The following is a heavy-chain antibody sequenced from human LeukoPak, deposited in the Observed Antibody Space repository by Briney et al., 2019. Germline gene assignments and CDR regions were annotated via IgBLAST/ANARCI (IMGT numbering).Heavy chain of an antibody. CDR2: IYYSGST. D-gene: IGHD3/OR15-3a*01. CDR1: GGSISSSIYY. V-gene: IGHV4-39*07. CDR3: ARQTGSGLFILP. Sequence: SETLSLTCTVSGGSISSSIYYWGWIRQSPGKGLEWIGSIYYSGSTYYNPSLKSRVTISVDTSKNQFSLKLSSVTAADTAVYYCARQTGSGLFILPGGQGTLVTVSS. J-gene: IGHJ4*02.